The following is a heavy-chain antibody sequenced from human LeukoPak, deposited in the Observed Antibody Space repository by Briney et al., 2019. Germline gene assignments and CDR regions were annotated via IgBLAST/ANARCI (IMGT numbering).Heavy chain of an antibody. D-gene: IGHD3-10*01. Sequence: SETLSLTCAVYGGSFSGYYWSWIRQPPGKGLEWIGEINHSGSTNYNPSLKSRVTISVDTSKNQFSLKLSSVTAADTAVYYCARLRITMVRGIDYWGQGALVTVSS. CDR1: GGSFSGYY. CDR2: INHSGST. CDR3: ARLRITMVRGIDY. J-gene: IGHJ4*02. V-gene: IGHV4-34*01.